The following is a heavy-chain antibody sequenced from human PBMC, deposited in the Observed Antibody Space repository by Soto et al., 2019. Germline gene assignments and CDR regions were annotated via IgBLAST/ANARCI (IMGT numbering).Heavy chain of an antibody. V-gene: IGHV3-53*01. CDR1: GFTVSSNY. J-gene: IGHJ6*02. Sequence: GGSLRLSCAASGFTVSSNYMSWVRQAPGKGLEWVSVIYSGGSTYYADSVKGRFTISRDNAKNTLYLQMNSLRAEDTAVYYCARDHAPLRFLEWSGYYYGMDVWGQGTTVTVSS. D-gene: IGHD3-3*01. CDR3: ARDHAPLRFLEWSGYYYGMDV. CDR2: IYSGGST.